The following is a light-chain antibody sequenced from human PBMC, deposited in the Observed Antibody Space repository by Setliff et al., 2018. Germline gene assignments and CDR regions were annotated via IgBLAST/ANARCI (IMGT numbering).Light chain of an antibody. Sequence: QSALTQPASVSGSPGQSITISCSGTIGDVGAYDFVSWYLHHPGKAPKLVIYEVTNRPSGISNRFSGSKSGNSASLIISGLQAEDEADYYCSAYTSSSTYVFGTGTKVTVL. V-gene: IGLV2-14*01. CDR3: SAYTSSSTYV. CDR1: IGDVGAYDF. J-gene: IGLJ1*01. CDR2: EVT.